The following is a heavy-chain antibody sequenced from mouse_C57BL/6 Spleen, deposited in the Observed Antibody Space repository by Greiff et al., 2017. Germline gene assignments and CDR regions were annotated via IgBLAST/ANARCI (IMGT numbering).Heavy chain of an antibody. D-gene: IGHD2-3*01. J-gene: IGHJ2*01. CDR2: IRNKANGYTT. CDR3: AGYPIYDGPPGGYFDY. CDR1: GFTFPDYY. Sequence: EVQLVESGGGLVQPGGSLSLSCAASGFTFPDYYMSWVRQPPGKALEWLGFIRNKANGYTTEYSASVKGRFTISRDNYESILYLQMNALRAEDSATYYYAGYPIYDGPPGGYFDYWGQGTTLTVSS. V-gene: IGHV7-3*01.